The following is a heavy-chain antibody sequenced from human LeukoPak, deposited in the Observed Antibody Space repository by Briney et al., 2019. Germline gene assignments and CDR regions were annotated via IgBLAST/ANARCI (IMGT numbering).Heavy chain of an antibody. CDR2: IKSKPEGGTT. J-gene: IGHJ4*02. Sequence: GGSLNLPLAAPGFPFGKAWMGGVRRAPGKGLEWVGRIKSKPEGGTTDYAAPVKGRFTISRDDSKNTLYLQMNSLKTEDTAVYYCTTDRRSWGQGTLVTVSS. CDR1: GFPFGKAW. V-gene: IGHV3-15*01. CDR3: TTDRRS.